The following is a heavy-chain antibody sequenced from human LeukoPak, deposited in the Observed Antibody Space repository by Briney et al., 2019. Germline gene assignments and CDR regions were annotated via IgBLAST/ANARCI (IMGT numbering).Heavy chain of an antibody. CDR3: ARLASYYYGSGSSPKPL. J-gene: IGHJ4*02. D-gene: IGHD3-10*01. CDR2: IIPIFGTA. Sequence: SVKVSCKASGYTFTGYYMHWVRQAPGQGLEWMGGIIPIFGTANYAQKFQGRVTITADESTSTAYMELSSLRSEDTAVYYCARLASYYYGSGSSPKPLWGQGTLVTVSS. CDR1: GYTFTGYY. V-gene: IGHV1-69*13.